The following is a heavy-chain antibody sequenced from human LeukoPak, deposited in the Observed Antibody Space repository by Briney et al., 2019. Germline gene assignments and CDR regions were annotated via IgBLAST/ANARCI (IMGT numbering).Heavy chain of an antibody. CDR3: ARVSKYSSSWFNYFDY. CDR2: INHSGST. Sequence: PSETLSLTCAVYGGSFSGYYWSWIRQPPGKGLEWIGEINHSGSTNYNLSLKSRVTISVDTSKNQFSLKLSSVTAADTAVYYCARVSKYSSSWFNYFDYWGQGTLVTVSS. V-gene: IGHV4-34*01. CDR1: GGSFSGYY. D-gene: IGHD6-13*01. J-gene: IGHJ4*02.